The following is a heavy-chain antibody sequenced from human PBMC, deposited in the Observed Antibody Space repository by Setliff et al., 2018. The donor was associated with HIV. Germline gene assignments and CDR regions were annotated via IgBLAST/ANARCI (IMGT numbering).Heavy chain of an antibody. Sequence: GASVKVSCKTSGYTFTAYYMHWVRQVPGQGLEWMGWSSPNTGGTKYAQKFQGRVTMTMDTSTTTAYMELSGLKSDDTAVYYCARDHVVCSGGTCRSDDPYYYYYMNVWGQGTTVTVSS. D-gene: IGHD2-15*01. V-gene: IGHV1-2*02. CDR2: SSPNTGGT. CDR1: GYTFTAYY. J-gene: IGHJ6*03. CDR3: ARDHVVCSGGTCRSDDPYYYYYMNV.